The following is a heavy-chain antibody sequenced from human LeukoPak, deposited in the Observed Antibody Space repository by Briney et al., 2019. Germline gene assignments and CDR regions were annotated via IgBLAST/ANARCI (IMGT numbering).Heavy chain of an antibody. CDR1: GFTFSDYY. V-gene: IGHV3-11*01. Sequence: GGSLRLSCAASGFTFSDYYMSWIRQAPGKGLEWVSYMSSSGSTIYYAHSVKGRFTISRDNDENSLYLQMNSLRAEDTAVYYCARDSRGYFDYWGQGTLVTVSS. J-gene: IGHJ4*02. CDR3: ARDSRGYFDY. D-gene: IGHD3-10*01. CDR2: MSSSGSTI.